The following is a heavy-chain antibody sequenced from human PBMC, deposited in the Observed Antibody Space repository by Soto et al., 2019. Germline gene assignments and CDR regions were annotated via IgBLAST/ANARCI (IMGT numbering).Heavy chain of an antibody. CDR3: ARSPGSSDYRALDI. CDR1: GFSFSDHV. V-gene: IGHV3-72*01. D-gene: IGHD3-22*01. CDR2: TKHKPRNYAT. J-gene: IGHJ3*02. Sequence: GGSLRLSCAISGFSFSDHVMDWVRQAPGKGLEWVGRTKHKPRNYATEYAASVRGRFTISRDESKNSMYLQMNSLKTEDTALYYCARSPGSSDYRALDIWGQGTMVT.